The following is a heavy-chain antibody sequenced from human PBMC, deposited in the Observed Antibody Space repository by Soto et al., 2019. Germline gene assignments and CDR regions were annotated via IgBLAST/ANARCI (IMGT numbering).Heavy chain of an antibody. Sequence: ASVKVSCKASGYTFTSYAMHWVRQAPGQRLEWMGWINAGNGNTKCSQKFQGRVTITRDTSASTAYMELSSLRSEDTAVYYCARDFDWLLYGPLGYYGMDVWGQGTTVTVSS. CDR3: ARDFDWLLYGPLGYYGMDV. CDR2: INAGNGNT. D-gene: IGHD3-9*01. CDR1: GYTFTSYA. J-gene: IGHJ6*02. V-gene: IGHV1-3*01.